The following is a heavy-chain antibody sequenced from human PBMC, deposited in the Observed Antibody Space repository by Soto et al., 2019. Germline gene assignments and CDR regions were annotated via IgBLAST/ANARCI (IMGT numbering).Heavy chain of an antibody. CDR1: GGSFSSYY. CDR3: AAAPRY. D-gene: IGHD2-15*01. V-gene: IGHV4-59*01. CDR2: IYDSGST. J-gene: IGHJ4*02. Sequence: PSETLCLTCAVYGGSFSSYYWSWIRQPPGKGLEWIGYIYDSGSTNYNPSLKSRVTISVDTSKNKFSLRLTSVTAADTAVYYCAAAPRYWGQGTLVTVSS.